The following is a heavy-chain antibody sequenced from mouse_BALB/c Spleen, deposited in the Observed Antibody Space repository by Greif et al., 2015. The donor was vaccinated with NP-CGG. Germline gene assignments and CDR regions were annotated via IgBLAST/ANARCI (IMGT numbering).Heavy chain of an antibody. CDR1: GDSITSGY. V-gene: IGHV3-8*02. J-gene: IGHJ3*01. Sequence: EVMLVESGPSLVKPSQTLSLTCSVTGDSITSGYWNWIRKFPGNKLEYMGYISYSGSTYYNPSLKSRISITRDTSKNQYYLQLNSVTTEDTATYYCAGRGIHYYEFAYWGQGTLVTVSA. CDR2: ISYSGST. D-gene: IGHD1-2*01. CDR3: AGRGIHYYEFAY.